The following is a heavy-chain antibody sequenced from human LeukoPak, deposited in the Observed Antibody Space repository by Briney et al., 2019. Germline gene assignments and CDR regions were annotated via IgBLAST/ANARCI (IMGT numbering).Heavy chain of an antibody. CDR1: GFIFSNYG. V-gene: IGHV3-30*18. D-gene: IGHD3-10*01. CDR2: ISYDGNNK. Sequence: GGSLRLSCAASGFIFSNYGIHWVRQAPGQGLEWVTFISYDGNNKYYADSVKGRFTISRDNSKNTLYLQMNSLRAEDTAVYYCAKGLLWSTYGMDVWGQGTTVTVSS. J-gene: IGHJ6*02. CDR3: AKGLLWSTYGMDV.